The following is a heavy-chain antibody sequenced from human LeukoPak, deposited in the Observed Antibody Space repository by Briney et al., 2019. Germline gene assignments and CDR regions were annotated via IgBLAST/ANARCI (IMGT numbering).Heavy chain of an antibody. CDR3: AKGLRYFDWLSGGFDY. Sequence: GGSLRLSCAASGFTFDDYAMHWVRQAPGKGLEWVSGISWNSGSIGYADSVKGRFTISRDNAKNSLYLQMNSLRAEDMALYYCAKGLRYFDWLSGGFDYWGQGTLVTVSS. V-gene: IGHV3-9*03. J-gene: IGHJ4*02. CDR1: GFTFDDYA. CDR2: ISWNSGSI. D-gene: IGHD3-9*01.